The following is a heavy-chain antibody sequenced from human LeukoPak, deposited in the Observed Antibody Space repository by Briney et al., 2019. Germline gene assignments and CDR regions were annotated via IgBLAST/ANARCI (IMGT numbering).Heavy chain of an antibody. CDR2: ISANNGNTKYNT. J-gene: IGHJ4*02. D-gene: IGHD3-22*01. CDR3: ARDRDRSGYQSY. Sequence: ASVKVSCKASGYTFTSYGISWVRQAPGQGLEWMGWISANNGNTKYNTKYAQNLQGRVTMTTDISTSTAYMELRTLRSDDTAVYYCARDRDRSGYQSYWGQGTLVTVAS. V-gene: IGHV1-18*01. CDR1: GYTFTSYG.